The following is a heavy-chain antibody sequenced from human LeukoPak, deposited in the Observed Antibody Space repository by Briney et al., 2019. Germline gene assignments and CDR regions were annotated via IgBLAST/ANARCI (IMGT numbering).Heavy chain of an antibody. Sequence: GESLKISCKGSGYNFISYWIGWVRQMPGKGLEWMGIIYPGDSDTRYSPSLQGQVTISADKPISTVYLQWRSLKASDSAMYYCARRIAGSGVDYWGQGTLVTVSS. CDR2: IYPGDSDT. CDR1: GYNFISYW. J-gene: IGHJ4*02. V-gene: IGHV5-51*01. D-gene: IGHD6-13*01. CDR3: ARRIAGSGVDY.